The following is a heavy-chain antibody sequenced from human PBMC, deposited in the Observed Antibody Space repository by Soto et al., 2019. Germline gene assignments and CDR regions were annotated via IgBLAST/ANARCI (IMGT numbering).Heavy chain of an antibody. CDR1: GGSISSSSYY. V-gene: IGHV4-39*01. CDR3: ARQNYYYGMDV. J-gene: IGHJ6*02. Sequence: ETLSLTCTVSGGSISSSSYYWGWIRQPPGKGLEWIGSIYYSGSTYYNPSLKSRVTISVDTSKNQFSLKLSSVTAADTAVYYCARQNYYYGMDVWGQGTTVTVSS. CDR2: IYYSGST.